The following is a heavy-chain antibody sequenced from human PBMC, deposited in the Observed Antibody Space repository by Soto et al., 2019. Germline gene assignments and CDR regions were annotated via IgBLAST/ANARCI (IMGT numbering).Heavy chain of an antibody. CDR3: ANLPTLTMVRGVRDYGMDV. Sequence: PGGALRLSCAASGFTFSSYSMNWVRQAPGKGLEWVPSISSSSSYIYYADSVKGRFTISRDNAKNSLYLQMNSLRAEDTAVYYCANLPTLTMVRGVRDYGMDVWGQGTTVTVSS. CDR1: GFTFSSYS. J-gene: IGHJ6*02. CDR2: ISSSSSYI. D-gene: IGHD3-10*01. V-gene: IGHV3-21*01.